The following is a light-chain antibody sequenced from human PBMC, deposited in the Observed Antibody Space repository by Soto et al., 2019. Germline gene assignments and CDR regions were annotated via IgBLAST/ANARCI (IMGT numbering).Light chain of an antibody. Sequence: AIQMTQSPSSLSASIGDRVIITCRASQGIANELGWYQQRPGKAPKLLINAASTLQSGVPSRFSGSGSGTEFTPTISSLQPEDFGTYYCLQDFSYPWTFGQGTKVEIK. CDR2: AAS. J-gene: IGKJ1*01. CDR3: LQDFSYPWT. CDR1: QGIANE. V-gene: IGKV1-6*01.